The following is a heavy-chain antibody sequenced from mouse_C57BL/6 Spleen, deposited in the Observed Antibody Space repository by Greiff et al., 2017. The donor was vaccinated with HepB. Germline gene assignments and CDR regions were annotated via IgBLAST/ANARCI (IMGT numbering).Heavy chain of an antibody. D-gene: IGHD4-1*01. CDR2: INPNNGGT. CDR1: GYTFTDYY. J-gene: IGHJ2*01. CDR3: ARGELGRSDY. Sequence: EVQLQQSGPELVKPGASVKISCKASGYTFTDYYMNWVKQSHGKSLEWIGDINPNNGGTSYNQKFKGKATLTVDKSSSTAYMELRSLTSADSAVYYCARGELGRSDYWGQGTTLTVSS. V-gene: IGHV1-26*01.